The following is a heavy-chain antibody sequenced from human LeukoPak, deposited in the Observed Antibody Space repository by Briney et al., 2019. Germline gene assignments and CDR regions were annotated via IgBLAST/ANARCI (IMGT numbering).Heavy chain of an antibody. Sequence: GSLRLSCAASGFTVSGNYMSWVRQAPGKGLEWVSVIYSGGSTFYSDSVKGRFTISRDNSKNTLYLQMNSLRAEDTAVYYCARGGLNTMVRGVIRYYYMDVWGKGTTVTISS. CDR3: ARGGLNTMVRGVIRYYYMDV. CDR1: GFTVSGNY. J-gene: IGHJ6*03. V-gene: IGHV3-53*01. D-gene: IGHD3-10*01. CDR2: IYSGGST.